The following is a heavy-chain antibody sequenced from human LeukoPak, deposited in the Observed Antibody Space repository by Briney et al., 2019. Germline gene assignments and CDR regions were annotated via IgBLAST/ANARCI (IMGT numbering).Heavy chain of an antibody. D-gene: IGHD3-10*01. J-gene: IGHJ4*02. Sequence: GGSLRLSCAASGFTFTSYAMSWVRQAPGKGLEWVFSIGGSGGSTYYSDSARGRFTISRDNSKNTLYLQMNSLRAEDTAVYYCAKDRFYYGSGTYYTPTFDYWGQGTLVTVSS. CDR3: AKDRFYYGSGTYYTPTFDY. CDR2: IGGSGGST. V-gene: IGHV3-23*01. CDR1: GFTFTSYA.